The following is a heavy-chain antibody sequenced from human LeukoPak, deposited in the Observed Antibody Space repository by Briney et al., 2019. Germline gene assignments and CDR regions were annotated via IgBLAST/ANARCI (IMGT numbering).Heavy chain of an antibody. Sequence: GGSMRLSCAASGFTFSSYAMSWDRQTPGEGLEWDSSISGSGDGTHYAGSGKCRYTTAKDNSNHTLNLQKNSQRAKDTAVYYCAKSYSFSWYVGIDYLGQGTQVTVPS. J-gene: IGHJ4*02. V-gene: IGHV3-23*01. D-gene: IGHD6-13*01. CDR1: GFTFSSYA. CDR2: ISGSGDGT. CDR3: AKSYSFSWYVGIDY.